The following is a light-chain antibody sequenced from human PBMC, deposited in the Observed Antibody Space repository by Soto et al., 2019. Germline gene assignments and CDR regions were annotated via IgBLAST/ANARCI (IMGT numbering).Light chain of an antibody. J-gene: IGLJ2*01. CDR2: EVT. CDR3: SSYAGSNNF. Sequence: QSALTQPPSASGSPGQSVTISCTGTSSDVGGYNYVSWYQQHPGKAPKLMIYEVTKRPSGVPDRFSGSKSGNTASLTVSGLQAEDEADYYRSSYAGSNNFFGGGTKVTVL. V-gene: IGLV2-8*01. CDR1: SSDVGGYNY.